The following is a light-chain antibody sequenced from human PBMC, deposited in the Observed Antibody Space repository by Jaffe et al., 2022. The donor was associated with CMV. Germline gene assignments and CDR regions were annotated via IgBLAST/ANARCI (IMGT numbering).Light chain of an antibody. CDR3: QQYGNSPRFT. CDR1: QSVSTTY. CDR2: GAS. J-gene: IGKJ4*01. Sequence: IMLTQSPGTLSLSPGERATLSCRASQSVSTTYLAWYQQKPGQAPRLLIYGASSRAAGIPERFIGSGSGTDFTLTISKLQPEDFAVYYCQQYGNSPRFTFGGGTKVEIK. V-gene: IGKV3-20*01.